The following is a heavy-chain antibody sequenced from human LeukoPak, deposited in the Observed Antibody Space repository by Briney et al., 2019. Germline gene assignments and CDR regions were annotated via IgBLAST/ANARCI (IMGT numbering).Heavy chain of an antibody. D-gene: IGHD3-9*01. CDR3: AKENYDILTGYKGYGMDV. CDR1: GFTFSTYW. Sequence: PGGSLRLSCSASGFTFSTYWMSWVRQAPGKGLEWVSSISTSSSYMYYADSVKGRFTISRDNAKYSLYLQMNSLRAEDTALYYCAKENYDILTGYKGYGMDVWGQGTTVTVSS. J-gene: IGHJ6*02. CDR2: ISTSSSYM. V-gene: IGHV3-21*03.